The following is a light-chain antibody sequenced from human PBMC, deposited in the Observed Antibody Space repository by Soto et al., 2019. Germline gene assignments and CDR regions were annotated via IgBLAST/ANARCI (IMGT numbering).Light chain of an antibody. CDR3: EQRSEWPVI. Sequence: EVLLTQSPATLSLSPGERATLSCRASQSVSSYLAWYQQKPGQAPRLLIYDASNRATGIPARFSGSGSGTDFTLTISSLEPEDFAVYYSEQRSEWPVIFGPGTKVDIK. CDR1: QSVSSY. CDR2: DAS. V-gene: IGKV3-11*01. J-gene: IGKJ3*01.